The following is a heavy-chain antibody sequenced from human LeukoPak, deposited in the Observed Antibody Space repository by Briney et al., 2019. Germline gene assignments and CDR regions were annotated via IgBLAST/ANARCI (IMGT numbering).Heavy chain of an antibody. V-gene: IGHV3-21*01. D-gene: IGHD6-13*01. CDR1: GFTFSSYS. CDR2: ISSSSSYI. Sequence: PGGSLRLSCAASGFTFSSYSMNWVRQAPGKGLEWVSSISSSSSYIYYADSVKGRFTISRDNAKNSLYLQMNSLRAEDTAVYYGARDRGIAAAGTGPNWFDPWGQGTLVTVSS. CDR3: ARDRGIAAAGTGPNWFDP. J-gene: IGHJ5*02.